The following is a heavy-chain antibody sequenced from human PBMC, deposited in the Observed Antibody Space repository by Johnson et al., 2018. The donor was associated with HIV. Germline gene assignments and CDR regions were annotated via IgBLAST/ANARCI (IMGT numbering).Heavy chain of an antibody. V-gene: IGHV3-30*02. J-gene: IGHJ3*02. D-gene: IGHD5-18*01. CDR2: IRYDGSNK. CDR1: GFTFSSYG. Sequence: QVQLVESGGGVVQPGTSLRLSCAASGFTFSSYGIHWVRQAPGKGLEWVAFIRYDGSNKYYADSVKGRFTISRDNSKNTLYLQMNSLRPEDTAVYYCTTGVDTAMYAFDIWGQGTAVTV. CDR3: TTGVDTAMYAFDI.